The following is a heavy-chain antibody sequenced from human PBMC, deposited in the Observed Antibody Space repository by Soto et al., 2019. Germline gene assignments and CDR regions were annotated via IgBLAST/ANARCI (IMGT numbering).Heavy chain of an antibody. CDR3: ERPRDPTVTTFWYFDL. CDR2: IYPGDSDT. V-gene: IGHV5-51*03. J-gene: IGHJ2*01. CDR1: GYSFTSYW. D-gene: IGHD4-17*01. Sequence: EVQLVQSGAEVKKPGESLKISCKGSGYSFTSYWIGWVRQMPGKGLEWMGIIYPGDSDTRYSPSFQGQVTISADKSISTAYLQWSSLKASDTAMYYCERPRDPTVTTFWYFDLWGRGTLVTVSS.